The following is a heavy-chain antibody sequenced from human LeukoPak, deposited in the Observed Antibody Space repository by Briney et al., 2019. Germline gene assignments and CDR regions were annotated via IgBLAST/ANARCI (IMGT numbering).Heavy chain of an antibody. CDR1: GGPFSGYY. CDR3: ASIYYDFWSGYYFPDYYYGMDV. Sequence: SETLSLTCAVYGGPFSGYYWSWIRQPPGKGLEWIGEINHSGSTNYNPSLKSRVTISVDTSKNQFSLKLSSVTAADTAVYYCASIYYDFWSGYYFPDYYYGMDVWGQGTTVTVSS. CDR2: INHSGST. J-gene: IGHJ6*02. V-gene: IGHV4-34*01. D-gene: IGHD3-3*01.